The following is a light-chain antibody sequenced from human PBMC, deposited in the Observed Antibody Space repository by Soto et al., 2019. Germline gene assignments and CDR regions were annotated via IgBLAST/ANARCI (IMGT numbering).Light chain of an antibody. CDR2: AAS. CDR1: QGVSSY. CDR3: QQLNSYPF. Sequence: DSQITQSPTFLSASVGDRVNITCRASQGVSSYLHWYQQKPGKAPKRLIYAASTLQSGVPSRFSGSGSGTEFTLTFSSLQPEDFATYYCQQLNSYPFFGGGTKVDIK. V-gene: IGKV1-9*01. J-gene: IGKJ4*01.